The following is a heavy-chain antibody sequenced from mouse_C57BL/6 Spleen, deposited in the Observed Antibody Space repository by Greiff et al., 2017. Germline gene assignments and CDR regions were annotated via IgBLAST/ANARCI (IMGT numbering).Heavy chain of an antibody. CDR3: ARGIYSDGSWFAY. Sequence: VQLQESGAELVRPGASVKLSCKASGYTFTDYYINWVKQRPGQGLEWIARISAGSGNTYYNEKFKGKGTLTAEKSSSTAYMQLSSLTSEDSAVYFCARGIYSDGSWFAYWGQGTLVTVSA. D-gene: IGHD2-4*01. J-gene: IGHJ3*01. CDR2: ISAGSGNT. CDR1: GYTFTDYY. V-gene: IGHV1-76*01.